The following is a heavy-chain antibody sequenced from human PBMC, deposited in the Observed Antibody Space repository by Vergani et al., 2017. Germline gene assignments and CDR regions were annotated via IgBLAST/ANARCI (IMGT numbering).Heavy chain of an antibody. CDR1: GYSLTELT. Sequence: QVQLVQSGSEVRKPGASVKVSCQVSGYSLTELTIHWVRPAPGKGLEWMGGFDPEHGEVTFAHHIQGRVTMTEDRSTDTAYMELSSLRPEDTALYYCAIETDYYDSSGYYLDYWGQGTLVTVSS. D-gene: IGHD3-22*01. CDR2: FDPEHGEV. J-gene: IGHJ4*02. CDR3: AIETDYYDSSGYYLDY. V-gene: IGHV1-24*01.